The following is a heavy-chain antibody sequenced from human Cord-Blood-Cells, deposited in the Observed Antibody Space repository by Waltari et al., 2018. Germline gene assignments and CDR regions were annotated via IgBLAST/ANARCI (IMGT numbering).Heavy chain of an antibody. Sequence: EVQLVESGGGLVQPGRSLRLSCTASGFTFGAYAMSWVRQAPGKGLEWVGFIRSKAYGGTTEYAASVKGRFTISRDDSKSIAYLQMNSLKTEDTAVYYCTRTAYYFDYWGQGTLVTVSS. CDR3: TRTAYYFDY. J-gene: IGHJ4*02. CDR2: IRSKAYGGTT. V-gene: IGHV3-49*04. CDR1: GFTFGAYA. D-gene: IGHD5-18*01.